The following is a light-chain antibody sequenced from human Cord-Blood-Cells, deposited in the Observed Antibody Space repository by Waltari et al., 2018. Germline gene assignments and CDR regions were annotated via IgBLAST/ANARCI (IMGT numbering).Light chain of an antibody. V-gene: IGKV3-11*01. J-gene: IGKJ4*01. CDR3: QQRSNWPPLT. Sequence: DIVLTQSPATLSLSPGERATLSCRASQSVSSYLAWYQQKPGQAPRLLIYDASNRATGIPAMFSGGGSGTDFTLTISSLEPEDFAVYYCQQRSNWPPLTFGGGTKVEIK. CDR1: QSVSSY. CDR2: DAS.